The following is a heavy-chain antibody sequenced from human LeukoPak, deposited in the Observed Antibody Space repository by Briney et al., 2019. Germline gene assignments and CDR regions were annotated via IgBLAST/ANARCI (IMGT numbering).Heavy chain of an antibody. CDR1: GFTFSSYG. Sequence: PGGSLRLSCAASGFTFSSYGMHWVRQAPGKGLEWVAFIRYGGSNKYYADSVKGRFTISRDNPKNTLYLQMNSLRAEDAAVYYCAKISPYSSSGRRNYYYYYMDVWGKGTTVTVSS. V-gene: IGHV3-30*02. J-gene: IGHJ6*03. D-gene: IGHD6-6*01. CDR2: IRYGGSNK. CDR3: AKISPYSSSGRRNYYYYYMDV.